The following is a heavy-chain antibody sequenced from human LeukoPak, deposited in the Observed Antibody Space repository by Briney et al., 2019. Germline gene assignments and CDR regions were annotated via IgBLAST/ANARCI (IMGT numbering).Heavy chain of an antibody. CDR3: GRERREGYKENAFDI. D-gene: IGHD5-24*01. V-gene: IGHV4-59*01. CDR2: MYYSGST. CDR1: GGSISSYY. J-gene: IGHJ3*02. Sequence: SETLSLTCTVSGGSISSYYWSWIRQPPGKGLEWIGYMYYSGSTNYNPSLKSRVTISVDTSKNQFSLKVSSVTAADTPVYYCGRERREGYKENAFDIWGQGTMVTVSS.